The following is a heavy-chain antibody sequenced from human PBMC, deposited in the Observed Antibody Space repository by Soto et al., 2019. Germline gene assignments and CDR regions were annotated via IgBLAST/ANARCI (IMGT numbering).Heavy chain of an antibody. CDR3: ARGGGSDSFDY. CDR2: INHLEAT. CDR1: GASITFGGYS. D-gene: IGHD1-26*01. Sequence: SETLSLTCTVSGASITFGGYSWSWIRQTPGKGLEWIGYINHLEATFYNPSFESRLTLSIDRAKNQFSLKLHSMSAADRAVYFCARGGGSDSFDYWGQGILVTVSS. V-gene: IGHV4-30-2*01. J-gene: IGHJ4*02.